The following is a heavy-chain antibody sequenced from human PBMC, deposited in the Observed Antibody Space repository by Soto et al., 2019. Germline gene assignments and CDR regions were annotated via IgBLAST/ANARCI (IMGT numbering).Heavy chain of an antibody. Sequence: GGSLRLSCAASGFTFSSYAMSWVRQAPGKGLEWVSAISGSGGSTYYADPVKGRFTISRDNSKNTLYLQMNSLRAEDTAVYYCAKVPIGWEQLPRFDYWGQGTLVTVSS. CDR3: AKVPIGWEQLPRFDY. V-gene: IGHV3-23*01. D-gene: IGHD6-13*01. J-gene: IGHJ4*02. CDR2: ISGSGGST. CDR1: GFTFSSYA.